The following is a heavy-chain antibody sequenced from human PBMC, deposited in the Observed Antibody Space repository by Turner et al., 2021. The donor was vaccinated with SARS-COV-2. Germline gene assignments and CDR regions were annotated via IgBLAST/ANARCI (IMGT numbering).Heavy chain of an antibody. Sequence: QLQLQESGPGLVKPSETLSLTCTVSGGPISSSSYYWGWIRQPPGKGLEWIGSIYYSGSTYYDPSLKSRVTISVDTSKNQFSLKLSSVTAADTAVYYCATLVAWQLVKAGWYFDLWGRGTLVTVSS. CDR1: GGPISSSSYY. CDR2: IYYSGST. CDR3: ATLVAWQLVKAGWYFDL. V-gene: IGHV4-39*01. D-gene: IGHD6-13*01. J-gene: IGHJ2*01.